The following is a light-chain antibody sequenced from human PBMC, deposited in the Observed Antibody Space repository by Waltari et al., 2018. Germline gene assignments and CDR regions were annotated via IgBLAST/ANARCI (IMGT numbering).Light chain of an antibody. CDR1: SSNIGSNT. CDR2: RNN. J-gene: IGLJ3*02. CDR3: AAWDDSLNGWV. Sequence: QSVLTQPPSASGTPGQRVTISCSGSSSNIGSNTVNWYQQLPGTAPKLLIYRNNQRPSGVPDRCAGSNSGTSASLAISGLQSEDEADYYCAAWDDSLNGWVFGGGTKLTVL. V-gene: IGLV1-44*01.